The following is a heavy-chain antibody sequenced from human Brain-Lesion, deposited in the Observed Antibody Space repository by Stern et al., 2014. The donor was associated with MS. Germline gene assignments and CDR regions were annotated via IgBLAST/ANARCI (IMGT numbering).Heavy chain of an antibody. Sequence: EVHLVESGGGLVQPGGSLRLSWAASGFTFSNYWMHWVRQAPGKGLVWVSRVNNGGRRTSYADSVKGRFTMSRDNAKNTLYLQMNSLRVEDTAIYYCARGERWFDSWGQGTLVTVSS. J-gene: IGHJ5*01. CDR2: VNNGGRRT. CDR3: ARGERWFDS. V-gene: IGHV3-74*02. CDR1: GFTFSNYW. D-gene: IGHD3-10*01.